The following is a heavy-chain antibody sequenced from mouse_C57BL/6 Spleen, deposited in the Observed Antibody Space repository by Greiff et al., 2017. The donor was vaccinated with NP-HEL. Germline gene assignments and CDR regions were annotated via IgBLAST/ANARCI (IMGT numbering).Heavy chain of an antibody. CDR3: ARLLLDY. Sequence: QVHVKQPGAELVRPGSSVKLSCKASGYTFTSYWMDWVKQRPGQGLEWIGNIYPSDSETHYNQKFKDKATLTVDKSSSTAYMQLSSLTSEDSAVYYCARLLLDYWGQGTTLTVSS. CDR1: GYTFTSYW. CDR2: IYPSDSET. D-gene: IGHD1-1*01. V-gene: IGHV1-61*01. J-gene: IGHJ2*01.